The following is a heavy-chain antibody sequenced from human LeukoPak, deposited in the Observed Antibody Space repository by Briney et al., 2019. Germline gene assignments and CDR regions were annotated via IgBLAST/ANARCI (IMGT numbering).Heavy chain of an antibody. J-gene: IGHJ4*02. Sequence: GGSLRLSCAASGFTFSSYGMHWVRQAPGKGLEWVAIISYDGTNKYYADSVKGRFTISRDNSKNTLYLQMNSPRAEDTAVYFCAKDHSYGAYCSRTRSCAGLGYWGQGTLVTVSS. CDR3: AKDHSYGAYCSRTRSCAGLGY. D-gene: IGHD2-2*01. CDR1: GFTFSSYG. CDR2: ISYDGTNK. V-gene: IGHV3-30*18.